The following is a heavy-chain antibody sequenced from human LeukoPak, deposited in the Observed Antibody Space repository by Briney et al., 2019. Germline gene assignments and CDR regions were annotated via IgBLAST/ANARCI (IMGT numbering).Heavy chain of an antibody. CDR1: GYTFTGYY. J-gene: IGHJ5*02. CDR3: ARSSGVGATELDNWFDP. D-gene: IGHD1-26*01. V-gene: IGHV1-2*04. Sequence: ASVKVSCKASGYTFTGYYMHWVRQAPGQGLEWMGWINPNSGGTNYAQKFQGWVTMTRDTSISTAYMELSRLRSDDTAVYYCARSSGVGATELDNWFDPWGQGTLVTVSS. CDR2: INPNSGGT.